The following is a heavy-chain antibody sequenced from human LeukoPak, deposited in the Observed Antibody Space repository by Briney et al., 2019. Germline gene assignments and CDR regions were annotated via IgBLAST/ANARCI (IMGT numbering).Heavy chain of an antibody. CDR3: ARDWSAKDPRKTGYSYGFGAFDI. D-gene: IGHD5-18*01. CDR1: GGSITNYY. Sequence: PSETLSLTCTVSGGSITNYYWTWIRQPPGKGLEWIGYIHYSGSTNYNPSLKSRVTISVDTSKNQFSLKLSSVTAADTAVYYCARDWSAKDPRKTGYSYGFGAFDIWGQGTMVTVSS. V-gene: IGHV4-59*01. CDR2: IHYSGST. J-gene: IGHJ3*02.